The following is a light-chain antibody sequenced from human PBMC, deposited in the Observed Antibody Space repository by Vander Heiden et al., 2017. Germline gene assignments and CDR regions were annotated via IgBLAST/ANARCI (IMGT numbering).Light chain of an antibody. V-gene: IGLV1-40*01. CDR2: GNN. CDR1: SSNIGAGSA. Sequence: QSVLTQPPSVSGAPGQRDTISRPLSSSNIGAGSAVHCYRHLPGTAPRLLIYGNNNRPSGVPDRFSVSKYGTAVTVAITGIQAEAEGDYYCQSQESNRSTYVFGTGTKVTVL. J-gene: IGLJ1*01. CDR3: QSQESNRSTYV.